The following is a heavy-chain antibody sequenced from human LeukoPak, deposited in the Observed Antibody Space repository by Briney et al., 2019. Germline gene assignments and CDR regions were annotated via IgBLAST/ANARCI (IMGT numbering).Heavy chain of an antibody. D-gene: IGHD2-21*01. Sequence: SETLSLTCTVSGGSISSYYWSWIRQPPGKGLEWIGYIYYSGSTNYNPSLKSRVTISVDTSKNQFSLKLSSVTAADTAVYYCARHRVVVWFAPWGQGTLVTVSS. CDR3: ARHRVVVWFAP. J-gene: IGHJ5*02. CDR2: IYYSGST. V-gene: IGHV4-59*08. CDR1: GGSISSYY.